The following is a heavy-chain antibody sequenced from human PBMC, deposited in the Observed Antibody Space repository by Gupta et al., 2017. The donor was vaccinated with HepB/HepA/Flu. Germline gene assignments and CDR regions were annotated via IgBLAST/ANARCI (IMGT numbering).Heavy chain of an antibody. D-gene: IGHD2-21*01. CDR3: ARTGVSDAFDI. Sequence: EVQLVESGGGLVQPGGSLRLSCAASGFTFSNHRMIWVRQAPGKGLEWVSYISSSSGTIYFADSVKGRFTISRDNAKNSVYLQMNSLRDEDTAVYYCARTGVSDAFDIWGQGTMVTVSS. CDR2: ISSSSGTI. V-gene: IGHV3-48*02. CDR1: GFTFSNHR. J-gene: IGHJ3*02.